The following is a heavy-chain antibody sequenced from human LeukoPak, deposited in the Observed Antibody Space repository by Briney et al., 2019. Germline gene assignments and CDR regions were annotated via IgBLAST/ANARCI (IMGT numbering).Heavy chain of an antibody. CDR3: ARPYSSSEAFDI. CDR2: INQDGSEK. Sequence: GSLRLSCAGSGFTFSSYWMSWVRQAPGKGLEWVANINQDGSEKYYVDSVKGRFTISRDNAKNSLYLQMNSLRAEDTAVYYCARPYSSSEAFDIWGQGTMVTVSS. D-gene: IGHD6-13*01. V-gene: IGHV3-7*04. J-gene: IGHJ3*02. CDR1: GFTFSSYW.